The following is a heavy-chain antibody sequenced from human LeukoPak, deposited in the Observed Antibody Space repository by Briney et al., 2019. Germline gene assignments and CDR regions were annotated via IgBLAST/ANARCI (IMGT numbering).Heavy chain of an antibody. CDR1: GFTFSGSA. CDR2: IRSKANSYAT. CDR3: TSRGPIAAAPDY. Sequence: PGGSLRLSCAASGFTFSGSAMHWVRQASGKGLGWVGRIRSKANSYATAYAASVKGRFTISRDDSKNTAYLQMNSLKTEDTAVYYCTSRGPIAAAPDYWGQGTLVTVSS. D-gene: IGHD6-13*01. J-gene: IGHJ4*02. V-gene: IGHV3-73*01.